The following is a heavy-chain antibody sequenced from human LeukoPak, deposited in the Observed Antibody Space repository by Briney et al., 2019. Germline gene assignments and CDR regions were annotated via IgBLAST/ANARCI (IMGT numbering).Heavy chain of an antibody. J-gene: IGHJ6*03. CDR2: ISGSGGTA. CDR1: GGSISSSSYY. D-gene: IGHD6-19*01. Sequence: ETLSLTCTVSGGSISSSSYYWGWIRQPPGKGLEWVSGISGSGGTAYYADSVKGRFTISRDYSKNTLYLQMNSLRAEDTAVYYCLTRSLVAVTGNYYMDVWGKGTTVTVSS. V-gene: IGHV3-23*01. CDR3: LTRSLVAVTGNYYMDV.